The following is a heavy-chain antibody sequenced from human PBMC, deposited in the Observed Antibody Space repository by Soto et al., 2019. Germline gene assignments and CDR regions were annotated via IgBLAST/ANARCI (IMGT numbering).Heavy chain of an antibody. Sequence: SETLSLTCTVSGGSISSSSYYWGWIRQPPGKGLEWIGSIYYSGSTYYNPSLKSRVTISVDTSKNQFSLKLSSVTAADTAVYYCARQSPKPYYYYGMDVSGQGTTVTVSS. J-gene: IGHJ6*02. CDR1: GGSISSSSYY. V-gene: IGHV4-39*01. CDR2: IYYSGST. CDR3: ARQSPKPYYYYGMDV.